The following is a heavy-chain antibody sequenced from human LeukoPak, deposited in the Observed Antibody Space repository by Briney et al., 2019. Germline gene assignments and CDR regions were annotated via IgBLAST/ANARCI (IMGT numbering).Heavy chain of an antibody. CDR1: GFTFSSYE. CDR2: IQYDGSKK. D-gene: IGHD3-10*01. CDR3: AKDIGSYYDY. V-gene: IGHV3-30*02. J-gene: IGHJ4*02. Sequence: PGGSLRLSCAASGFTFSSYEMHWVRQAPGKGLEWVTFIQYDGSKKYYADSVKGRFTISRDNSKNTLYLEMNSLRAEDTAVYYCAKDIGSYYDYWGQGILVTVSS.